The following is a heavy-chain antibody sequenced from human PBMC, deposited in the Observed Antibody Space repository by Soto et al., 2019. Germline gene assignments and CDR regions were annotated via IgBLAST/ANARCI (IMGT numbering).Heavy chain of an antibody. D-gene: IGHD3-9*01. J-gene: IGHJ4*02. V-gene: IGHV4-59*01. CDR1: GGSISSYY. CDR3: ARAGYDILTGPYYFDY. CDR2: IYYSGRT. Sequence: SETLSLTCTVSGGSISSYYWSWIRQPPGKGLEWIGYIYYSGRTNYNPSLKSRVTISVDTSKNQFSLKLSPVTAADTAVYYCARAGYDILTGPYYFDYWGQGTLVTVSS.